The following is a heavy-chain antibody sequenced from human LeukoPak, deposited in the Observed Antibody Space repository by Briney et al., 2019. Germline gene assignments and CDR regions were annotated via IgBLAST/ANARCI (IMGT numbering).Heavy chain of an antibody. CDR3: ARQDFGSGILPGY. CDR2: VYYTGST. V-gene: IGHV4-39*01. J-gene: IGHJ4*02. Sequence: PGASLRLSCAASGFTLSSYGVHWIRQPPGKGLEWIATVYYTGSTYYNPSLKSRVTISIDTSKSHFSLKLSSVTAADMAVYYCARQDFGSGILPGYWGQGTLVTVSS. D-gene: IGHD3-10*01. CDR1: GFTLSSYGVH.